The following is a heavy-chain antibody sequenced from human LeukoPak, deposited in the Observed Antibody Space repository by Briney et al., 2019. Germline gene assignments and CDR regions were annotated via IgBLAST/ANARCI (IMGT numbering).Heavy chain of an antibody. CDR3: AKADHGYDFDY. V-gene: IGHV3-30*18. D-gene: IGHD5-12*01. Sequence: GGSLRLSCSASGFTFSTYGIHWIRQAPGKGLEWVAVISNDGYITYYADSVKGRFTISRDNSKNTLNLQMNSLRGEDTAVYYCAKADHGYDFDYWGQGTLVTVST. CDR1: GFTFSTYG. J-gene: IGHJ4*02. CDR2: ISNDGYIT.